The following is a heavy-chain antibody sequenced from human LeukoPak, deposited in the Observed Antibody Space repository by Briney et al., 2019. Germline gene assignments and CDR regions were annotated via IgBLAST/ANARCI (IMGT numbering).Heavy chain of an antibody. V-gene: IGHV4-59*01. CDR1: GGSISSYY. D-gene: IGHD4-17*01. CDR3: ARGYGDYPWDWFDP. J-gene: IGHJ5*02. Sequence: PSETLSLTCTVSGGSISSYYWSWIRQPPGKGLEWIGYIYYSGSTNYNPSPKSRVTISVDTSKNQFSLKLSSVTAADTAVYYCARGYGDYPWDWFDPWGQGTLVTVSS. CDR2: IYYSGST.